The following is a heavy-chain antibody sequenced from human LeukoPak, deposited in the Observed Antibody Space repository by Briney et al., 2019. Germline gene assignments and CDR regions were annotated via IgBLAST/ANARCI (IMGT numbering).Heavy chain of an antibody. V-gene: IGHV7-4-1*02. CDR2: INTNTGNP. CDR3: AGEGMYYDFWSGYYYFDY. J-gene: IGHJ4*02. D-gene: IGHD3-3*01. Sequence: ASVKVSCKASGYTFTSYAMNWVRQAPGQGLEWMGWINTNTGNPTYAQGFTGRFVFSLDTSVSTAYLQISSLKAEDTAVYYCAGEGMYYDFWSGYYYFDYWGQGTLVTVSS. CDR1: GYTFTSYA.